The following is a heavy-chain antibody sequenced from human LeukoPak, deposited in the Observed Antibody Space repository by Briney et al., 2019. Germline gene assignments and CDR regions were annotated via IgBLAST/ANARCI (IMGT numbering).Heavy chain of an antibody. CDR3: ARDLPHDIVVVPAVYGMDV. Sequence: ASVKVSCKASGYTFTSYGISWVRQAPGQGLEWMGWISAYNGNTNYAQKLQGRVTMTTDTSTSTAYMELRSLRSDDTAVYYCARDLPHDIVVVPAVYGMDVWGQGTTVTVSS. J-gene: IGHJ6*02. CDR2: ISAYNGNT. V-gene: IGHV1-18*01. D-gene: IGHD2-2*01. CDR1: GYTFTSYG.